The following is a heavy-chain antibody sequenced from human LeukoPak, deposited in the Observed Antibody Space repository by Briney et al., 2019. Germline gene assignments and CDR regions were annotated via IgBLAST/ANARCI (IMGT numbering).Heavy chain of an antibody. CDR3: ASGLELDY. CDR1: GFTFSSYA. CDR2: IKQDGSEK. Sequence: GGSLRLSCAASGFTFSSYAMSWVRQAPGKGLEWVANIKQDGSEKNYVDSVKGRFTISRDNAKNSLYLQMNSLRAEDTAVYYCASGLELDYWGQGTLVTVSS. V-gene: IGHV3-7*03. J-gene: IGHJ4*02.